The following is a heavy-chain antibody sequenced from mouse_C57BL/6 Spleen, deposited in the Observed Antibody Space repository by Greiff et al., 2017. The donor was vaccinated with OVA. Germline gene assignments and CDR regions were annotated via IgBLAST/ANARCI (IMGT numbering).Heavy chain of an antibody. CDR3: ARRDDGYPGLFAY. V-gene: IGHV5-17*01. CDR1: GFTFSDYG. CDR2: ISSGSSTI. Sequence: EVKLVESGGGLVKPGGSLKLSCAASGFTFSDYGMHWVRQAPEKGLEWVAYISSGSSTIYYADTVKGRFTISRDNAKNTLFLQMTSLRSEDTAMHYCARRDDGYPGLFAYWGQGTLVTVSA. J-gene: IGHJ3*01. D-gene: IGHD2-3*01.